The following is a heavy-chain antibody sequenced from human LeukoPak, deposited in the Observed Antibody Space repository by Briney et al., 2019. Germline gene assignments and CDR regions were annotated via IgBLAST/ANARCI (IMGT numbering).Heavy chain of an antibody. Sequence: ASVKVSCKASGYTFTSYYMQWVRQAPGQGVEWRGIINPSGGSTSYAQKFQGRVTMTRDTSTSTVYMELSSLRSEDTAVYYCGRESLHYYYYGMDVWGQGTTVTVSS. CDR1: GYTFTSYY. J-gene: IGHJ6*02. CDR3: GRESLHYYYYGMDV. CDR2: INPSGGST. D-gene: IGHD3-16*01. V-gene: IGHV1-46*01.